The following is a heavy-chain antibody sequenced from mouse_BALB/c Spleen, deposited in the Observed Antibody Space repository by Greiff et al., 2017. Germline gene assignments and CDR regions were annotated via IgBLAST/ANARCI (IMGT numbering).Heavy chain of an antibody. D-gene: IGHD2-1*01. CDR3: ASHYGNYRDYAMDY. CDR1: GFAFSSYD. CDR2: ISSGGSYT. Sequence: EVQLVESGGGLVKPGGSLKLSCAASGFAFSSYDMSWVRQTPEKRLEWVAYISSGGSYTYYPDSVKGRFTISRDNAKNTLYLQMSSLKSEDTAMYYCASHYGNYRDYAMDYWGQGTSVTVSS. V-gene: IGHV5-12-1*01. J-gene: IGHJ4*01.